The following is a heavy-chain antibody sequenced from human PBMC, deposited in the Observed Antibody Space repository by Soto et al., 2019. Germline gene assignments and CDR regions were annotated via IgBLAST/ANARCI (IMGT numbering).Heavy chain of an antibody. V-gene: IGHV4-34*01. CDR3: ASGDFSHFEY. J-gene: IGHJ4*02. D-gene: IGHD2-21*02. CDR1: GGSFSGYY. Sequence: SETLSLTCAVYGGSFSGYYWSWIRQPPGKGLEWIGEINHSGSTNYNPSLKSRVSISVDKSKNRLSLKLSSVTAADTALYYCASGDFSHFEYWGQGTLVTVSS. CDR2: INHSGST.